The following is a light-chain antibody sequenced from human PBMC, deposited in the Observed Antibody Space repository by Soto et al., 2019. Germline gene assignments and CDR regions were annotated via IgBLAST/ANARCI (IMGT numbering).Light chain of an antibody. CDR1: SSDVGGYNY. Sequence: QPVLTQPRSVSGSPGQSVTISCTGTSSDVGGYNYVSWYQQHPGKAPKLMIYDVSKRPSGVPDRFSGSKSGNTASLTISGLQADDEADYYCCSYAGIYSWVFGGGTKLTVL. CDR2: DVS. CDR3: CSYAGIYSWV. J-gene: IGLJ3*02. V-gene: IGLV2-11*01.